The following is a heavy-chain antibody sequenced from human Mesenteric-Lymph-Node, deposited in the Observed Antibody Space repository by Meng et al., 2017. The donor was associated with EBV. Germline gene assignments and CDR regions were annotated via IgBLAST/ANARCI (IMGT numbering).Heavy chain of an antibody. CDR2: INPYSGDT. D-gene: IGHD5/OR15-5a*01. CDR1: GYNFTAYS. J-gene: IGHJ5*02. V-gene: IGHV1-2*06. CDR3: TRVVYREFDP. Sequence: QGKFVQSGAEVKKPGDSVKVSCKASGYNFTAYSMHWVRQAPGQGLEWMGRINPYSGDTNYAQIFQGRVTMTRDTSISTVYMEVISLRSDDTAVYYCTRVVYREFDPWGQGTLVTVSS.